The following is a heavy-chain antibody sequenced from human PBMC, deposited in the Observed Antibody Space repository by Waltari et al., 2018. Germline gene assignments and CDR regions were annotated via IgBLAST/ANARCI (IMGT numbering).Heavy chain of an antibody. CDR1: GGSISSGGYY. Sequence: QVQLQESGPGLVKPSQTLSLTCTVSGGSISSGGYYWSWIRQHPGKGLEWIGYIYYSGSTSSNPSLKSRVTISVDTSKNQFSLKLSSGTAADTAVYYCAIRGSTMTTKGAFDVWGQGTMVTVSS. D-gene: IGHD4-17*01. CDR2: IYYSGST. V-gene: IGHV4-31*03. J-gene: IGHJ3*01. CDR3: AIRGSTMTTKGAFDV.